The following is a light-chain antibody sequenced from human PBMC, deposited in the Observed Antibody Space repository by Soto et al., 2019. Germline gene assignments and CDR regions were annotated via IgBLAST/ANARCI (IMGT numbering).Light chain of an antibody. CDR3: AAWDDSLSGHGV. CDR1: SSNIGSNY. Sequence: QPVLTQPPSASGTPGQRVTISCSGSSSNIGSNYVYWYQQLPGTAPKLLIYRNNQRPSEVPDRFSGSKSGTSASLAISGLRSEDEADYYCAAWDDSLSGHGVFGGGTKLTVL. J-gene: IGLJ3*02. V-gene: IGLV1-47*01. CDR2: RNN.